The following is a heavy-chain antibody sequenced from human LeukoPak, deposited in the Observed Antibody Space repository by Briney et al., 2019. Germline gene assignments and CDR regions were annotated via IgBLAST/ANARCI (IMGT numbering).Heavy chain of an antibody. CDR2: IGGSDGNT. CDR3: AKMKGHPLPKYYMDV. J-gene: IGHJ6*01. D-gene: IGHD1-26*01. V-gene: IGHV3-23*01. CDR1: GFTFTTYA. Sequence: PGGSLTLSCAASGFTFTTYAMTWVRQAPGKGLEWVSAIGGSDGNTYYADSVKGRFTISRDNSKNTLYLEMNSLRAEDTAIYYCAKMKGHPLPKYYMDVWGQGTTVTVSS.